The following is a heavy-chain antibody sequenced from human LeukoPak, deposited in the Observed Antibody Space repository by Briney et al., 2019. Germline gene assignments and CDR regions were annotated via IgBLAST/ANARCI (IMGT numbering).Heavy chain of an antibody. CDR3: VKGVGHFDFWSGYSR. CDR1: GFTFSTYS. CDR2: INSRSGAI. J-gene: IGHJ4*02. D-gene: IGHD3-3*01. V-gene: IGHV3-48*04. Sequence: PGGSLRLSCAASGFTFSTYSMSWVRQAPGKGLEWISDINSRSGAIYYADSVKGRFTISRDNAKNSLYLQMNSLRAEDTAVYYCVKGVGHFDFWSGYSRWGQGTLVTVSS.